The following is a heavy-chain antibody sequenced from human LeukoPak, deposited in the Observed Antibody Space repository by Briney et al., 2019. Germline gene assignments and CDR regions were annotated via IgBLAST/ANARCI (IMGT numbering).Heavy chain of an antibody. CDR2: IYSGGST. Sequence: GGSLRLSCAASGFTVSSNYMSWVRQAPGKGLEWVSVIYSGGSTYYADSVKGRFTISRDSSKNTLFLQMNRLRPEDAAVYYCAKAPVTTCRGAFCYPFDYWGLGTLVTVSS. D-gene: IGHD2-15*01. V-gene: IGHV3-53*01. J-gene: IGHJ4*02. CDR3: AKAPVTTCRGAFCYPFDY. CDR1: GFTVSSNY.